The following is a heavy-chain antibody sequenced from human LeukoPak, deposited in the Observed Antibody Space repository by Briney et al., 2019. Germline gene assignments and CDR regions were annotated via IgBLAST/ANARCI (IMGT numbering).Heavy chain of an antibody. J-gene: IGHJ6*03. CDR1: GASISGSGYY. CDR3: ARTKLWMNYYYYYMDV. V-gene: IGHV4-39*07. Sequence: PSETLSLTCTVSGASISGSGYYWGWIRQPPGKGLEWIGSIYYSGSTYYNPSLKSRVTISVDTSKNQFSLKLSSVTAADTAVYYCARTKLWMNYYYYYMDVWGKGTTVTVSS. CDR2: IYYSGST. D-gene: IGHD5-18*01.